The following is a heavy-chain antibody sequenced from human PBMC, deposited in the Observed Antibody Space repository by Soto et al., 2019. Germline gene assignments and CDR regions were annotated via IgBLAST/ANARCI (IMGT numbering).Heavy chain of an antibody. CDR3: ARSRGWDDYYCYYMDV. V-gene: IGHV5-51*01. CDR1: GYSFTSYW. Sequence: GESLKISCKGSGYSFTSYWIGWVRQMPGKGLEWMGIIYPGDSDTRYSPSFQGQVTISADKSISTAYLQWSSLKASDTAMYYCARSRGWDDYYCYYMDVWGKGTTVTVSS. D-gene: IGHD6-19*01. J-gene: IGHJ6*03. CDR2: IYPGDSDT.